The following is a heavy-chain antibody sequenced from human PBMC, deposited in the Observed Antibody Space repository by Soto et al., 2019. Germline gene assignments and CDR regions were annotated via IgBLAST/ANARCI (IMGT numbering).Heavy chain of an antibody. CDR2: IYTSGST. V-gene: IGHV4-4*07. Sequence: PSETLSLTCTVSGGSISSYYWSWIRQPAGKGLEWIGRIYTSGSTNYNPSLKSRVTMSVDTSKNQFSLKLSSVTAADTAVYYCARVGAQHLPLMGAFDIWGQGTMVTVSS. D-gene: IGHD6-13*01. CDR3: ARVGAQHLPLMGAFDI. J-gene: IGHJ3*02. CDR1: GGSISSYY.